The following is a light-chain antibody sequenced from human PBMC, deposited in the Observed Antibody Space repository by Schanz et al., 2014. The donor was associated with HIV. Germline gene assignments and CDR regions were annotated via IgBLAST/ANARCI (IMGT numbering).Light chain of an antibody. CDR3: QQYNTWPT. CDR2: GAS. Sequence: EIVLTQSPGTLSLSPGERVTLSCRASQTVSSSLAWYQQSRGQAPRLLIYGASTRATDVPARFSGSGSGTEFTLTISSLQSEDFAIYYCQQYNTWPTFGQGTRLEIK. V-gene: IGKV3-15*01. J-gene: IGKJ5*01. CDR1: QTVSSS.